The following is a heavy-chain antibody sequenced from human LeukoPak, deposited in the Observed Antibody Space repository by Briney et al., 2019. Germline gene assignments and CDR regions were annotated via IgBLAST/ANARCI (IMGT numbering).Heavy chain of an antibody. CDR3: ARDLRTATINGWFDP. D-gene: IGHD5-24*01. J-gene: IGHJ5*02. V-gene: IGHV1-2*06. Sequence: ASVKVSCKASGYTFTGYYMHWVRQAPGQGFEWMGRLNPNSGGTNYAQKFQGRVTMTRDTSISTAYMELSRLRSDDTAVYYCARDLRTATINGWFDPWGQGTLVTVSS. CDR2: LNPNSGGT. CDR1: GYTFTGYY.